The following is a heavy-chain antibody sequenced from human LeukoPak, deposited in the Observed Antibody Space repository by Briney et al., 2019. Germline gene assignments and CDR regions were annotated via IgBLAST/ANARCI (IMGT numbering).Heavy chain of an antibody. CDR3: ATIKRGYIYGYFDF. Sequence: PSETLSLTCTVSGVSISSHYWSWIRQPPGKGLEWIGYMFDSENTKDNPSLKSRITLSADTSKNQFSLRLSSVTAADTAVYYCATIKRGYIYGYFDFWGQGILVTVSS. CDR1: GVSISSHY. CDR2: MFDSENT. D-gene: IGHD5-18*01. J-gene: IGHJ4*02. V-gene: IGHV4-59*11.